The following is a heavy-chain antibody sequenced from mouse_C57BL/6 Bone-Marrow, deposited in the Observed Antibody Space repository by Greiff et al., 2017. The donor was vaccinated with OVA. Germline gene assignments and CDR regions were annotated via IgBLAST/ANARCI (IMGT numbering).Heavy chain of an antibody. CDR3: AREDGYYLYYFDY. Sequence: QVQLQQPGAELVKPGASVKLSCKASGYTFTSYWMHWVKQRPGQGLEWIGMIHPNSGRTNYNEKFKSKATLTVDKSSSTAYMQLSSLTSEDSAVYYCAREDGYYLYYFDYWGQGTTLTVSS. D-gene: IGHD2-3*01. J-gene: IGHJ2*01. CDR1: GYTFTSYW. V-gene: IGHV1-64*01. CDR2: IHPNSGRT.